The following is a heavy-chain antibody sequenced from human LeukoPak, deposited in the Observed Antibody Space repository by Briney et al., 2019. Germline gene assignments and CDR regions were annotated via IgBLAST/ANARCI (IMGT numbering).Heavy chain of an antibody. D-gene: IGHD2-15*01. CDR2: IYNSGTT. J-gene: IGHJ4*02. V-gene: IGHV3-53*01. CDR3: ARVDCSGGSCYFDY. Sequence: SGGSLRLSCAASGFSVSSNYMSWVRQAPGKGLEWVAVIYNSGTTKYADSVKGRFTIARDSSNNTLYLQMNSLRAEDTAVYYCARVDCSGGSCYFDYWGQGTLVTVSS. CDR1: GFSVSSNY.